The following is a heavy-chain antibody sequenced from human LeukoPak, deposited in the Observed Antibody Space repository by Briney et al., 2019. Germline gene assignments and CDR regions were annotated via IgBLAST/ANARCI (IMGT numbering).Heavy chain of an antibody. CDR2: ISGSGGST. D-gene: IGHD3-10*01. CDR3: AKDPHRYGSGSYYPDY. J-gene: IGHJ4*02. V-gene: IGHV3-23*01. CDR1: GLTSSSYA. Sequence: PRGSLRPSCAASGLTSSSYAMSWVRQAPGEGLGWVSAISGSGGSTYYADSVKGRFTISRDNSKNTLYLQMNSLRAEDTALYYCAKDPHRYGSGSYYPDYWGQGTLDTVSS.